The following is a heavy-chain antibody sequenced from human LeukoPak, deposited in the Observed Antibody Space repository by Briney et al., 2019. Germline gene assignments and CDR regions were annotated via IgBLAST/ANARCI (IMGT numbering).Heavy chain of an antibody. CDR1: GGSISNADYY. V-gene: IGHV4-39*01. CDR3: ARQLPTAAADTRGYFEY. CDR2: NFYGERN. Sequence: PSETLSLTCSVSGGSISNADYYWGWIRQAPGKGLEWIGSNFYGERNHYNPSLKSRATMSVDTSKNQSSLKLTSVTAADAAMYYCARQLPTAAADTRGYFEYWGQGAVVTVSS. J-gene: IGHJ4*01. D-gene: IGHD6-13*01.